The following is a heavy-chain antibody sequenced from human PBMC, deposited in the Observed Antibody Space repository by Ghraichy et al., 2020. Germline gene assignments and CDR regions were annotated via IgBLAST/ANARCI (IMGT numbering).Heavy chain of an antibody. CDR1: GFTFGDYN. CDR2: ISTSSRSI. J-gene: IGHJ6*02. Sequence: GGSLRLSCVGSGFTFGDYNLNWVRQSPGKGLVWISYISTSSRSIFYADSVKGRFTISRDNAQNSLFLQMRSLRDEDTAVYYCARASRVVRFYYYDGMDVWGQGTTVTVSS. V-gene: IGHV3-48*02. D-gene: IGHD2-21*01. CDR3: ARASRVVRFYYYDGMDV.